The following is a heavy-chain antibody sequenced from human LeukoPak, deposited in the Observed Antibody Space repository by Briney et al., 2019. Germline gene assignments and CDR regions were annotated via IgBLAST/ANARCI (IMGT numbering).Heavy chain of an antibody. CDR2: ISSSSSTI. J-gene: IGHJ3*02. CDR1: GFTFSSYS. V-gene: IGHV3-48*04. D-gene: IGHD3-9*01. Sequence: GGSLRLSCAASGFTFSSYSMNWVRQAPGKGLEWVSYISSSSSTIYYADSVKGRFTISRDNAKNSLYLQMNSLRAEDTAVYYCARDPAPNILTGYYKDAFDIWGQGTMVTVSS. CDR3: ARDPAPNILTGYYKDAFDI.